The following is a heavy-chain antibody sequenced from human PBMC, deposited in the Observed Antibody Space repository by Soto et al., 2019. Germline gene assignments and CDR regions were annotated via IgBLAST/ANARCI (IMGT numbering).Heavy chain of an antibody. CDR3: AKDRNYPRGQFHY. D-gene: IGHD1-7*01. Sequence: GGSLRLSCAASGFTFSSNALSWVRQAPGKGLEWVSAISANGQGIYYADSVRGRFTISRDNSKNTIFLHMDSLSAEDTAVYYCAKDRNYPRGQFHYWGQGTLVTVSS. V-gene: IGHV3-23*01. CDR2: ISANGQGI. J-gene: IGHJ4*02. CDR1: GFTFSSNA.